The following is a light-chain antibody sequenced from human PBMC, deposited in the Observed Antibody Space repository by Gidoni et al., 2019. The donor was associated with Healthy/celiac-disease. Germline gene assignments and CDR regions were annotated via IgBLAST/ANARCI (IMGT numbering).Light chain of an antibody. Sequence: QSALTQHASVSGSPGQSITISCTGTSSDVGGYNYVSWYQQHPGKAPNLMIYDVSNRPSGVSNRFSGSKSGNTASLTISGLQSEDEAVYYCSSYTISSTLVVFGGGTKLTVL. J-gene: IGLJ2*01. V-gene: IGLV2-14*01. CDR3: SSYTISSTLVV. CDR2: DVS. CDR1: SSDVGGYNY.